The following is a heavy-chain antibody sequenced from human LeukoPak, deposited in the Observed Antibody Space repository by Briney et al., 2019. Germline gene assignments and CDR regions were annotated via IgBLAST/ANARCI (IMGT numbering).Heavy chain of an antibody. D-gene: IGHD5-18*01. CDR3: ARVGLGQLRGAFDI. V-gene: IGHV1-69*13. Sequence: SVKVSCKASGGTFSSYAISWVRQAPGQGLEWMGGIIPIFGTANYAQKFQGRVTITADESTSTAYMELSSLRSEDTAVYYCARVGLGQLRGAFDIWGQGTMVTVSS. CDR2: IIPIFGTA. CDR1: GGTFSSYA. J-gene: IGHJ3*02.